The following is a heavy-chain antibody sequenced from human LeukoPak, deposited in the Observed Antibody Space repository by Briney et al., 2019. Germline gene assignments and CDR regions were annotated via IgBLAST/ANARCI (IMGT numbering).Heavy chain of an antibody. CDR1: GFTFSSYS. CDR3: TRDIPPPYVGVRCVLPSFDY. CDR2: IRSKAFGGTP. V-gene: IGHV3-49*04. D-gene: IGHD3-10*01. Sequence: GGSLRLSCAASGFTFSSYSMNWVRQAPGKGLEWVCFIRSKAFGGTPEYAASVKGRFTISRDDSKSIAYLQMNSLKIEDTAVYYCTRDIPPPYVGVRCVLPSFDYWGQGTLVTVSS. J-gene: IGHJ4*02.